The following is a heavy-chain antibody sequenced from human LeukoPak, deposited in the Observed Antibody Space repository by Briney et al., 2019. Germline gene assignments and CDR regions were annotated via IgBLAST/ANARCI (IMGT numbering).Heavy chain of an antibody. J-gene: IGHJ4*02. D-gene: IGHD1-26*01. V-gene: IGHV3-74*01. CDR3: ARDKGAATEERSDY. CDR2: ISSDGSDI. Sequence: GGSLRLSCGVSGFTFSTSWMHWVRQAPGRGLVWVSRISSDGSDIFYADSVEGRFTISRDNSKNMLYLQMNSLRAEDTAVYYCARDKGAATEERSDYWGQGTLVTVSS. CDR1: GFTFSTSW.